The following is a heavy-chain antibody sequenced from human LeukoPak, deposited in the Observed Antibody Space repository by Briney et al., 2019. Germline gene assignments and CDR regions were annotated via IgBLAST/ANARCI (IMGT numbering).Heavy chain of an antibody. CDR2: IYYSGST. J-gene: IGHJ4*02. V-gene: IGHV4-31*03. D-gene: IGHD2-2*02. CDR1: GGSISSGGYY. CDR3: ARPQEYCSSTSCYKVDRYFDY. Sequence: SQTLSLTCTVSGGSISSGGYYWSWIRQHPGKGLEWIGYIYYSGSTYYNPSLKSRVTISVDTSKNQFSLKLSSVTAADTAVYYCARPQEYCSSTSCYKVDRYFDYWGQGTLVTVSS.